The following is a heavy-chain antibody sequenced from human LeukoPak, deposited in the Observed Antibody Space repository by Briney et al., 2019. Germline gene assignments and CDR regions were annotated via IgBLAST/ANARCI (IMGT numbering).Heavy chain of an antibody. Sequence: SETLSLTCTVSGGSISSYYWSWIRQPPGKGLEWIGYIYHSGSTYYNPSLKSRVTISVDRSKNQFSLKLSSVTAADTAVYYCASVYYYGSGSPFWGQGTLVTVSS. CDR3: ASVYYYGSGSPF. J-gene: IGHJ4*02. CDR2: IYHSGST. CDR1: GGSISSYY. V-gene: IGHV4-59*12. D-gene: IGHD3-10*01.